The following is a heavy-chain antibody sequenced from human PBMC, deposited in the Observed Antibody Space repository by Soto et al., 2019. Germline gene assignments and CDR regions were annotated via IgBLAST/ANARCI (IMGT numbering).Heavy chain of an antibody. CDR1: GGSISSSSYY. CDR3: ATDDRIAVAGTFDY. J-gene: IGHJ4*02. CDR2: IYYSGST. D-gene: IGHD6-19*01. V-gene: IGHV4-39*02. Sequence: SETLSLTCTVSGGSISSSSYYWGWIRQPPGKGLEWIGSIYYSGSTYYNPSLKSRVTISVDTSKNQFSLKLSSVTAADTAVYYCATDDRIAVAGTFDYWGQGTLVTVSS.